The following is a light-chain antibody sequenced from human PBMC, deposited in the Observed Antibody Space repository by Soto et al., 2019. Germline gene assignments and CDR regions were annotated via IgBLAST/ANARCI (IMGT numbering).Light chain of an antibody. CDR3: SSYAGGNDLV. CDR2: EVN. Sequence: QSAPTQPPSASGSPGQSVTISCTGTSTDYVSWYQQHPGKAPQLMIYEVNKRPSEVPDRFSGSTSGNTASLTVSGRQAEDEADYYCSSYAGGNDLVFGGGTKLTVL. CDR1: STDY. J-gene: IGLJ2*01. V-gene: IGLV2-8*01.